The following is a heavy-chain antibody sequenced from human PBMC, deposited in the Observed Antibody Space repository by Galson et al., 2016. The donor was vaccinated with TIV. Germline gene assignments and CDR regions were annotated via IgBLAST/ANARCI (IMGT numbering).Heavy chain of an antibody. CDR3: VKLDSSGFYYVRRFVY. CDR1: GFTFSNFA. Sequence: SLRLSCAASGFTFSNFAMLWVRQAPGKGLEWVSAISGSGGTTFYEDSVKGRFTISRDNSKNKVYLQMNSLRAEDTAVYYCVKLDSSGFYYVRRFVYWGQGTLVTVSS. CDR2: ISGSGGTT. J-gene: IGHJ4*02. V-gene: IGHV3-23*01. D-gene: IGHD3-22*01.